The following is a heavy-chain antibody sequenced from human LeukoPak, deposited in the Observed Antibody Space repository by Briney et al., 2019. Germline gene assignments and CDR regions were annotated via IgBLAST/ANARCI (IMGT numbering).Heavy chain of an antibody. V-gene: IGHV3-21*04. CDR2: ISSSSSYI. CDR3: AKDRYYDILTGYYPDAFDI. J-gene: IGHJ3*02. D-gene: IGHD3-9*01. Sequence: GGSLRLSCAASGFTFSSYSMNWVRQAPGKGLEWVSSISSSSSYIYYADSVKGRFTISRDNSKNTLYLQMNSLRAEDTAVYYCAKDRYYDILTGYYPDAFDIWGQGTMVTVSS. CDR1: GFTFSSYS.